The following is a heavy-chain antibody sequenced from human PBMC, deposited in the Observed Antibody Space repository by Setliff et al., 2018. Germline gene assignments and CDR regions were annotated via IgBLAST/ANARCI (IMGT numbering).Heavy chain of an antibody. CDR2: ISSYNDVT. CDR3: AISTLSICSGGSCPNAFDV. D-gene: IGHD2-15*01. CDR1: GYIFKSYG. J-gene: IGHJ3*01. Sequence: ASVKVSCKASGYIFKSYGISWVRQAPGQGLEWMGWISSYNDVTNYAQSFQGRVTMTTDTSKSAAYMDLRGLRSDDTAVYYCAISTLSICSGGSCPNAFDVWGQGTMVT. V-gene: IGHV1-18*01.